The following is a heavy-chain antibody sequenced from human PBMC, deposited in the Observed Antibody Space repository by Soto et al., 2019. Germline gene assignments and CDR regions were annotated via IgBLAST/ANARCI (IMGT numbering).Heavy chain of an antibody. CDR3: ARRSSGWYFDY. CDR2: IYHSGST. D-gene: IGHD6-19*01. CDR1: GGSISSGGYS. J-gene: IGHJ4*02. Sequence: KASETLSLTCAVSGGSISSGGYSWSWIRQPPGKGLEWIGYIYHSGSTYYNSSLKSRVTISVDRSKNQFSLKLSSVTAADTAVYYCARRSSGWYFDYWGQGTLVTVSS. V-gene: IGHV4-30-2*01.